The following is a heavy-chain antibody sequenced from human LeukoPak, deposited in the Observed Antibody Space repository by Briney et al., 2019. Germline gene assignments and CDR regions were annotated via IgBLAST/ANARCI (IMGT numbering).Heavy chain of an antibody. Sequence: GGPLRLSCAAFGFTFSDYYISWIRQATGKGPEWVAYNSSSGVSIFYADSVKGRLSISRDNTKKLAYLQMNSLRAEDTAVYYCARDHDYGDYDLWGQGTVVIVSS. D-gene: IGHD4-17*01. J-gene: IGHJ5*02. CDR3: ARDHDYGDYDL. CDR1: GFTFSDYY. V-gene: IGHV3-11*04. CDR2: NSSSGVSI.